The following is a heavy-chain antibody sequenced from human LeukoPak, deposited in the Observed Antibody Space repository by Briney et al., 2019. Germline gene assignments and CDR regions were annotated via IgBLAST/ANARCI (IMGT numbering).Heavy chain of an antibody. Sequence: SQTLSLTCAISGDSVSSNSAAWNWIRQSPSRGLEWLGRTYYRSKWYNDYAVSVRSRIAINPGTSKNQFSLQLNSVTPEDTTMYYCARVSFECGSTICSPLYPMDVWGKGTTVTVSS. J-gene: IGHJ6*03. CDR1: GDSVSSNSAA. D-gene: IGHD2-2*01. CDR3: ARVSFECGSTICSPLYPMDV. CDR2: TYYRSKWYN. V-gene: IGHV6-1*01.